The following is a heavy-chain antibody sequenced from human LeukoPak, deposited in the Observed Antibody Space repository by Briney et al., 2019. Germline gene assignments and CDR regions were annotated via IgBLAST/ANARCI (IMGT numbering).Heavy chain of an antibody. J-gene: IGHJ4*02. CDR3: ARDPRTGYSYDY. V-gene: IGHV3-33*05. CDR2: ISYDGSNK. Sequence: PGRSLRLSCVASGFTFSHYAMHWVRQAPGKGLEWVAVISYDGSNKYYADSVKGRFTISRDNSKNTLYLQMNSLRAEDTAVYYCARDPRTGYSYDYWGQGTLVTVSS. CDR1: GFTFSHYA. D-gene: IGHD5-18*01.